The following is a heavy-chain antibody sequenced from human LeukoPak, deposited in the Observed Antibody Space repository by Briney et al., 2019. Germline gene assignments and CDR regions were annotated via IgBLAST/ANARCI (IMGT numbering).Heavy chain of an antibody. D-gene: IGHD4/OR15-4a*01. CDR2: INHSGST. V-gene: IGHV4-34*01. Sequence: SETLSLTCAVYGGSFSGYYWSWIRQPPGKGLEWIGEINHSGSTNYNPSLKSRVTISVDTSKNQFSLKLSSATAADTAVYYCARVKLQLTSLPWSDCSGRAPVLTASS. CDR3: ARVKLQLTSLPWSDC. J-gene: IGHJ4*02. CDR1: GGSFSGYY.